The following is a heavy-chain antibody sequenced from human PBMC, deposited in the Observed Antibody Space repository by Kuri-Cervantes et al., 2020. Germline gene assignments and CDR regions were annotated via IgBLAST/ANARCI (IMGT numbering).Heavy chain of an antibody. CDR3: ARSPSSGWYVFN. Sequence: GGSLILSCAASGFTFSDYYMSWIRQAPGKGLEWVSYISSSGSTIYYADSVKGRFTISRDNAKNSLYLQMNSLRAEDTAVYYCARSPSSGWYVFNLGQGTLVTVSS. J-gene: IGHJ4*02. V-gene: IGHV3-11*04. D-gene: IGHD6-19*01. CDR1: GFTFSDYY. CDR2: ISSSGSTI.